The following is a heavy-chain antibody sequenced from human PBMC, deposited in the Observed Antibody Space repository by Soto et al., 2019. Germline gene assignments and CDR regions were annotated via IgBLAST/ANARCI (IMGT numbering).Heavy chain of an antibody. V-gene: IGHV6-1*01. D-gene: IGHD2-8*01. Sequence: QVQLQQSGPGLVKPSQTLSLTCAISGDSVSTNSATWDWIRQSPSRGLEWLGRTYYRYTWSYDYAVSVQGRKTSNPEASNNQFSLHLSSVTPADTAVYYCVRLIGNICLDSWGQGTPVTVAS. CDR2: TYYRYTWSY. CDR3: VRLIGNICLDS. J-gene: IGHJ5*01. CDR1: GDSVSTNSAT.